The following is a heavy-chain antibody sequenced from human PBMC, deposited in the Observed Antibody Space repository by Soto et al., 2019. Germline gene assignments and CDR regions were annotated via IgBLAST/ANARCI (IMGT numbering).Heavy chain of an antibody. Sequence: SETLSLTCTVSGGSVTKSSYYWGWIRQSPGKGLEWIGSVYYRGRSYSKSSVKSRVTISVDTSKNQFSLNLNSVTASDTAVYFCVSQRTTVITQAHFDYWGPGALVTVSS. CDR1: GGSVTKSSYY. V-gene: IGHV4-39*01. J-gene: IGHJ4*02. CDR2: VYYRGRS. D-gene: IGHD4-4*01. CDR3: VSQRTTVITQAHFDY.